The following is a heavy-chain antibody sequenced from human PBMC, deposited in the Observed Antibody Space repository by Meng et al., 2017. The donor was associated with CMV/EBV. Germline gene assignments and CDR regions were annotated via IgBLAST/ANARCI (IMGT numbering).Heavy chain of an antibody. D-gene: IGHD4-17*01. Sequence: GGSLRLSCEASGLTLSNAWMSWVRQAPGKGLEWVGRIKSKTDGGTTDYAAPVKGRFTILRDDSKNTLYMQMNSLKTEDTAVYYCTTGRATVTGYYYYGMDVWGQGTTVTVSS. CDR3: TTGRATVTGYYYYGMDV. CDR1: GLTLSNAW. CDR2: IKSKTDGGTT. V-gene: IGHV3-15*01. J-gene: IGHJ6*02.